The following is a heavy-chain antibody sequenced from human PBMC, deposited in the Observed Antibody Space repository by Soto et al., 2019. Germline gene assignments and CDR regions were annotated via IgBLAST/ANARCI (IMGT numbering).Heavy chain of an antibody. Sequence: GGSLRLSCEASGFVFKMYYMHWVRPVPGKGPEWVARISDDGKITSYADSVKDRFTISRDNAKDTLYLQLDNLRGDDTGLYYCIRGPGASSSGTGAYWGQGTQVTVSS. J-gene: IGHJ4*02. CDR3: IRGPGASSSGTGAY. D-gene: IGHD2-2*01. V-gene: IGHV3-74*01. CDR2: ISDDGKIT. CDR1: GFVFKMYY.